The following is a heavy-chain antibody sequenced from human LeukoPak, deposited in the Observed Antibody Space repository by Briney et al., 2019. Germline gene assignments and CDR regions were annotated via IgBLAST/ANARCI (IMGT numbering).Heavy chain of an antibody. J-gene: IGHJ6*04. CDR3: VRDDYGGMDV. V-gene: IGHV3-11*04. D-gene: IGHD4-23*01. CDR2: ISRSGSTK. CDR1: GGSISSSSYY. Sequence: LSLTCTVSGGSISSSSYYWGWIRQPPGKGLEWVSSISRSGSTKYYADSVKGRFTISRDNAKNSLYLQMNSLRAEDTAVYYCVRDDYGGMDVWGKGTTVTVSS.